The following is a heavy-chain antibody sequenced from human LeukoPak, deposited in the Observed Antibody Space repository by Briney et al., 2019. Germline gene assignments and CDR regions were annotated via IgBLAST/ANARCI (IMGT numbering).Heavy chain of an antibody. V-gene: IGHV4-30-2*01. D-gene: IGHD6-13*01. CDR1: GGSISSGGYS. J-gene: IGHJ4*02. CDR3: ARLVAATGNFDY. Sequence: NPSETLSLTCAVSGGSISSGGYSWSWIRQPPGKGLEWIGYIYHSGSTYYNPSLKSRVTISVDRSKNQFSLKLSSVTAADTAVYYCARLVAATGNFDYWGQGTLVTVSS. CDR2: IYHSGST.